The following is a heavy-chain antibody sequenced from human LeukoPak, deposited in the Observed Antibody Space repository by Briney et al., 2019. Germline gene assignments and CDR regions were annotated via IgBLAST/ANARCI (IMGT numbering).Heavy chain of an antibody. CDR3: AVYSSSSRYYYYGMDV. CDR1: GGSISRYF. V-gene: IGHV4-59*04. Sequence: SETLSLTCTVSGGSISRYFWSWIRQPPGKGLEWIGYIYYSGSTYYNPSLKSRVTISVDTSKNQFSLKLSSVTAADTAVYYCAVYSSSSRYYYYGMDVWGQGTTVTVSS. J-gene: IGHJ6*02. CDR2: IYYSGST. D-gene: IGHD6-6*01.